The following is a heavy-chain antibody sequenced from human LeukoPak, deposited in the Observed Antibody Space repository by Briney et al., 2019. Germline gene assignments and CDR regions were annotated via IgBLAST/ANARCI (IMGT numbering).Heavy chain of an antibody. CDR3: AKDTIATD. D-gene: IGHD6-13*01. V-gene: IGHV3-30*04. Sequence: GGSLRLSCAASGFTFSGYAMHWVRQAPGKGLEWVAVISYDGSNKYYADSVKGRFTISRDNSKNTLYLQMNSLRAEDTAVYYCAKDTIATDWGQGTMVTVSS. J-gene: IGHJ3*01. CDR1: GFTFSGYA. CDR2: ISYDGSNK.